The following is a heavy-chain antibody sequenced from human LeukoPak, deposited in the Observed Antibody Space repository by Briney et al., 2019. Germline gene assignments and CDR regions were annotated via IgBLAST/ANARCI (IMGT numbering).Heavy chain of an antibody. V-gene: IGHV3-30*02. Sequence: QPGGSLRLSCAASGFTFSSYGMHWVRQAPGKGLEWVAFIRYDGSNKYYADSVKGRFTISRDNSKNTLYLQMNNLRAEDTAVYYCAKDITMVRGVIPEYYFDYWGQGTLVTVSS. J-gene: IGHJ4*02. CDR2: IRYDGSNK. D-gene: IGHD3-10*01. CDR3: AKDITMVRGVIPEYYFDY. CDR1: GFTFSSYG.